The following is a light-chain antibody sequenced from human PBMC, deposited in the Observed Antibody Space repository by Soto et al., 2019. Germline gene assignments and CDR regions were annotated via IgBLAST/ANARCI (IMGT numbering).Light chain of an antibody. V-gene: IGLV1-40*01. J-gene: IGLJ1*01. CDR1: SSNIGAGYD. Sequence: QPVLTQPPSVSGAPGQRVTISCTGSSSNIGAGYDVHWYQQLPGTAPKLLIYDNSNRPSGVPGRFSGSKSGTSASLAITGLQAEDEADYYCQSYDSSLSGFYVFGTGTKVTVL. CDR3: QSYDSSLSGFYV. CDR2: DNS.